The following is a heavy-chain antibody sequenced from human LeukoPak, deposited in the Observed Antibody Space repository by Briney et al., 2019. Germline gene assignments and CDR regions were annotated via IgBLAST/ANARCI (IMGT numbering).Heavy chain of an antibody. CDR2: ISGSGGST. J-gene: IGHJ2*01. Sequence: GGSLRLSCAASGFTFSSYAMSWVRQAPGKGLEWVSAISGSGGSTSYADSVKGRFTISRDNSKNTLYLQMNSLRAEDTAVYYCAKDRGSHVIWYFDLWGRGTLVTVSS. V-gene: IGHV3-23*01. D-gene: IGHD1-26*01. CDR3: AKDRGSHVIWYFDL. CDR1: GFTFSSYA.